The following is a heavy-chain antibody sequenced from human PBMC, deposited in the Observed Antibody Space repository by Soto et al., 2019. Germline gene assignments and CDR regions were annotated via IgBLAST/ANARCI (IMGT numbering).Heavy chain of an antibody. J-gene: IGHJ3*02. V-gene: IGHV3-30*18. Sequence: GGSLRLSCEASGFTLGSSVMHWVRQAPGKRLEWLSVISVDGRNDLHAGAVKGRFTISRDISKNMVYLQMNDLRPDDTAMYFCAKEGHTSGRCGCFNIWGQGTMVTVSS. CDR3: AKEGHTSGRCGCFNI. CDR2: ISVDGRND. CDR1: GFTLGSSV. D-gene: IGHD6-19*01.